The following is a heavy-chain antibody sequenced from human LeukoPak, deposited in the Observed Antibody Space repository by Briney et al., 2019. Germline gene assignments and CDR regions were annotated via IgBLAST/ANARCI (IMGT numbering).Heavy chain of an antibody. CDR1: GGTFSSYA. CDR2: IIPILGIA. Sequence: SSVKVSCKASGGTFSSYAISWVRQAPGQGREWMGRIIPILGIANYAQKFQGRVTITADKSTSTAYMELSSLRSEDTAVYYWARDSGWEVPAAMMGGYYYYGMDVWGQGTTVTVSS. V-gene: IGHV1-69*04. CDR3: ARDSGWEVPAAMMGGYYYYGMDV. J-gene: IGHJ6*02. D-gene: IGHD2-2*01.